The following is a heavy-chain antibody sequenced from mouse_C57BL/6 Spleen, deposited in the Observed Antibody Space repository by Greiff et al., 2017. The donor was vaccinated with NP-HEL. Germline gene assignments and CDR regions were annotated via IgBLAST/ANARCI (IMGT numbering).Heavy chain of an antibody. J-gene: IGHJ2*01. V-gene: IGHV1-26*01. Sequence: EVQLQQSGPELVKPGASVKISCKASGYTFTDYYMNWVKQSHGKSLEWIGDINPNNGGTSYNQKFKGQATLTVDKSSNTASLELSSLTSEDSAVYYCAWDDYPYDFDDWGQGTTVTGAS. CDR3: AWDDYPYDFDD. CDR2: INPNNGGT. D-gene: IGHD2-4*01. CDR1: GYTFTDYY.